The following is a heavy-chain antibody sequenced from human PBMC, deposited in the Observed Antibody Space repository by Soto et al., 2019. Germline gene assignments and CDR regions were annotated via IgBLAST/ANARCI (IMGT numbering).Heavy chain of an antibody. J-gene: IGHJ4*02. CDR3: ARMAYYFDY. CDR2: ISSSGSTI. Sequence: PGGSLRLSCAASGFTFSSYEMNWVRQAPGKGLEWVSYISSSGSTIYYADSVKGRFTISRDNAKNSLYLQMNSLRAEDTAVYYCARMAYYFDYWGQGTLVTVSS. V-gene: IGHV3-48*03. CDR1: GFTFSSYE.